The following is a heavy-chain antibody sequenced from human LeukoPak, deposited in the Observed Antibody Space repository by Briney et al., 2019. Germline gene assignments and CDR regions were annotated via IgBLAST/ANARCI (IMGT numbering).Heavy chain of an antibody. D-gene: IGHD3-10*01. CDR1: GYTFTNYT. CDR3: ARDLYSRRMNYYGSGSFFAY. Sequence: ASVKVSCKASGYTFTNYTIHWVRQAPGQRFEWMGWINAANGHTKYSQQFHDRITITRDTSATTAYMELRSLRPDDTAVYYCARDLYSRRMNYYGSGSFFAYWGQGTLVTVSS. V-gene: IGHV1-3*01. CDR2: INAANGHT. J-gene: IGHJ4*02.